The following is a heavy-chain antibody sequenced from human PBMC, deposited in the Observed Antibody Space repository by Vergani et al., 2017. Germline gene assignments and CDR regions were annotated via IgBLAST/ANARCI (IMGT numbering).Heavy chain of an antibody. J-gene: IGHJ5*02. CDR3: ARGLRFLEGWFDP. CDR1: GFTFSSYA. CDR2: IYSGGST. V-gene: IGHV3-23*03. Sequence: EVQLLESGGGLVQPGGSLRLSCAASGFTFSSYAMSWVRQAPGKGLEWVSVIYSGGSTYYADSVKGRFTISRDNSKNTLYLQMNSLRAEDTAVYYCARGLRFLEGWFDPWGQGTLVTVSS. D-gene: IGHD3-3*01.